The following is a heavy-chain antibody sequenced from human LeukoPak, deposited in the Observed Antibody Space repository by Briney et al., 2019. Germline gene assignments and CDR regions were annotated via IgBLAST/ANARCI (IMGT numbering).Heavy chain of an antibody. V-gene: IGHV4-38-2*01. CDR3: ARRLQIPAAVDAFDI. CDR2: TYHRGTT. CDR1: GYSISSGYY. J-gene: IGHJ3*02. D-gene: IGHD2-2*01. Sequence: SETLSLTCSVSGYSISSGYYWGWIRQPPGKGLQWIANTYHRGTTYYNSSLKSRVTISVDTSKNQFSLKLGSATAADTAVYYCARRLQIPAAVDAFDIWGQGTMVTVSS.